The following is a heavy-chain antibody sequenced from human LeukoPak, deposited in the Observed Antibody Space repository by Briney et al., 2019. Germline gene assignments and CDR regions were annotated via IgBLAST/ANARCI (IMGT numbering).Heavy chain of an antibody. D-gene: IGHD1-26*01. J-gene: IGHJ4*02. V-gene: IGHV1-69*05. CDR3: ARAGGSYVAYDY. CDR2: IIPIFGTA. CDR1: GGTFTSYA. Sequence: SVKVSCKASGGTFTSYATSWVRQAPGQGLEWMGRIIPIFGTANYAQKFQGRVTITTDESTSTAYMELSSLRSEDTAVYYCARAGGSYVAYDYWGQGTLVTVSS.